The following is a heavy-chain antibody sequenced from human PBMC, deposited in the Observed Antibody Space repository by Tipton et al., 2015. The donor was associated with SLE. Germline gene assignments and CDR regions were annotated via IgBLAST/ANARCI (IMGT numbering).Heavy chain of an antibody. CDR1: GDPITNFY. CDR2: VFYSGSSDFYRA. J-gene: IGHJ4*02. CDR3: AKYFYDATGYQSVDS. Sequence: TLSLTCTVSGDPITNFYWGWIRQPPGKGLECLGYVFYSGSSDFYRAHYSPSLMSRVIISVDSSKNQFSLRLTSVTAADTAVYYCAKYFYDATGYQSVDSWGQGALVTVSS. V-gene: IGHV4-59*03. D-gene: IGHD3-22*01.